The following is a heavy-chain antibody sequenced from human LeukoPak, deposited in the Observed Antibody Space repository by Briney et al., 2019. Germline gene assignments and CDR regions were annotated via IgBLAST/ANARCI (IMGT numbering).Heavy chain of an antibody. J-gene: IGHJ4*02. Sequence: GGSLRLSCAASGFTFSSYGMHWVRQAPGKGLEWVAVISYDGSNKYYADSVKGRFTISRDNSKNTLYLQMNSLRAEDTAVYYCAKDPDYGDPAFDYWGQGTLVTVSS. V-gene: IGHV3-30*18. D-gene: IGHD4-17*01. CDR2: ISYDGSNK. CDR1: GFTFSSYG. CDR3: AKDPDYGDPAFDY.